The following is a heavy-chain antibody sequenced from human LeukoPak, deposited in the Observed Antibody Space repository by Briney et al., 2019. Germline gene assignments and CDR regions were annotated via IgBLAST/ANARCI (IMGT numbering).Heavy chain of an antibody. CDR3: ARRYCGGGTCYPIDF. CDR2: ISGNGGST. D-gene: IGHD2-15*01. Sequence: GGSLRLSCAASGFTFSSHPMIWVRQAPGKGLGWVSAISGNGGSTYYADSVKGRFTISRDNSKKTLYLQMNSLRAEDTALYYCARRYCGGGTCYPIDFWGQGTLVTVSS. V-gene: IGHV3-23*01. CDR1: GFTFSSHP. J-gene: IGHJ4*02.